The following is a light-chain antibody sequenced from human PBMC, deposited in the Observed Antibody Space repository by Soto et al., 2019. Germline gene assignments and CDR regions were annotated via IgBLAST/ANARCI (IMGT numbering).Light chain of an antibody. CDR1: QRISNY. V-gene: IGKV1-39*01. Sequence: DIQMTQSPSSLSASVGDRVTITCRASQRISNYLNWYQHKPGKAPRLLIYAASSLQSGVPSRFSGSGYGTDFTLTISSLQPEDFATYYCQQSYSTLDYTFGQGTKVEI. CDR3: QQSYSTLDYT. CDR2: AAS. J-gene: IGKJ2*01.